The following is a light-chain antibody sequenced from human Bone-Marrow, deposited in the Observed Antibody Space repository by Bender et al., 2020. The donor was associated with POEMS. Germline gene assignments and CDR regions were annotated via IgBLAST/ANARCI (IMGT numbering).Light chain of an antibody. J-gene: IGLJ3*02. CDR3: MSYTSTSPRWV. V-gene: IGLV2-14*03. CDR1: SSDVGTYNY. Sequence: QSALTQPASVSGSPGQSITISCTGTSSDVGTYNYVSWYQQYPGKVPKVIIYDVSERPSGASNRFSGSKSGNTASLTISGLQAEDEAEYYCMSYTSTSPRWVFGGGTKVTVL. CDR2: DVS.